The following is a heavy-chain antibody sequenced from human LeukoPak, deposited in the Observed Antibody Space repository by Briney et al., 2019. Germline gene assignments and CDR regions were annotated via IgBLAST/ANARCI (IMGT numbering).Heavy chain of an antibody. J-gene: IGHJ4*02. CDR3: AKTSNYYGSGSYYPFDY. V-gene: IGHV3-23*01. Sequence: GGSLRLSCAASGFTFSSYAMSWVRQAPGKGLEWVSIISGNGGNTFYADAVKGRFTISRDNSKNTLYLQMNNLRDEDTAVYYCAKTSNYYGSGSYYPFDYWGQGTLVTVSS. CDR2: ISGNGGNT. CDR1: GFTFSSYA. D-gene: IGHD3-10*01.